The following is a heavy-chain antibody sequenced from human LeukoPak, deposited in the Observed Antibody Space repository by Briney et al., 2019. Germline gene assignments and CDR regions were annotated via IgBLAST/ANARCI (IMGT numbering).Heavy chain of an antibody. V-gene: IGHV3-30*04. Sequence: GGSLRLSCTASGFPFSGYAMQWVRQAPGKGLEWVSLISDDGSYSDHRDSVKGRFIISRDNARNMLELQMSSLRVEDTAVYYCAREVTGNSESKFDPWGQGTLVTVS. D-gene: IGHD3-10*01. J-gene: IGHJ5*02. CDR1: GFPFSGYA. CDR2: ISDDGSYS. CDR3: AREVTGNSESKFDP.